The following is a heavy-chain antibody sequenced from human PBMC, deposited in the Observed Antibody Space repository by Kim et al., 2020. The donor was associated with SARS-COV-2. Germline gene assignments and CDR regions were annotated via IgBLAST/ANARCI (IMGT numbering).Heavy chain of an antibody. CDR3: ARAGYSSSWYGVRYYMDV. CDR2: INHSGST. J-gene: IGHJ6*03. Sequence: SETLSLTCAVYGGSFSGYYWSWIRQPPGKGLEWIGEINHSGSTNYNPSLKSRVTITVDTSKNQFSLKLSSGTAADTAVYYCARAGYSSSWYGVRYYMDV. V-gene: IGHV4-34*01. D-gene: IGHD6-13*01. CDR1: GGSFSGYY.